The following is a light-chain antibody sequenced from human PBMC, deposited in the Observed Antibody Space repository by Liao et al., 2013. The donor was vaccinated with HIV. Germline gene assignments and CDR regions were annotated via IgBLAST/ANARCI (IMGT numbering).Light chain of an antibody. CDR3: QAWDSSTVV. J-gene: IGLJ2*01. CDR1: DLGKKY. CDR2: QDS. V-gene: IGLV3-1*01. Sequence: SYDLTQPPSVSVSPGQRATIPCSGADLGKKYVSWYQHKPGQSPFLVLYQDSKRPSGVPERISGSNSGNTATLTISGTQAMDEADYYCQAWDSSTVVFGGGTKLTVL.